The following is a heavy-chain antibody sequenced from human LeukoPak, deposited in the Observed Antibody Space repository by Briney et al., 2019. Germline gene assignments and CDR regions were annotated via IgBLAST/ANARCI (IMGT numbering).Heavy chain of an antibody. CDR2: INDGGTT. Sequence: SETLSLTCAVYGASFSGYYWSWIRQPPGKGLEYIGEINDGGTTNYNPSLKSRVSISIDRSKNHFYLILTSVTAADTATYYCARSFYSNYDKWFDPWGQGTLVTVSS. V-gene: IGHV4-34*01. CDR1: GASFSGYY. CDR3: ARSFYSNYDKWFDP. D-gene: IGHD4-11*01. J-gene: IGHJ5*02.